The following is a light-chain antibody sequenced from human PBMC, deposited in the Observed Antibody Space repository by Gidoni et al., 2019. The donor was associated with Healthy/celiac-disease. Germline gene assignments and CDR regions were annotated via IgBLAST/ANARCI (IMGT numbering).Light chain of an antibody. Sequence: DIQMTHSPSTLSASVADRVTITCRASQSISSWLAWYQQKPGKSPKLLIYEASSLESGVPARLSGSGSGTEFTLTISSLQHDDFATYYCQQYNSYSGTFGQGTKVEIK. V-gene: IGKV1-5*01. CDR1: QSISSW. J-gene: IGKJ1*01. CDR3: QQYNSYSGT. CDR2: EAS.